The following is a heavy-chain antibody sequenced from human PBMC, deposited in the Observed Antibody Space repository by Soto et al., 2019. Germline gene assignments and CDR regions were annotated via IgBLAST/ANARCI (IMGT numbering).Heavy chain of an antibody. J-gene: IGHJ4*02. D-gene: IGHD1-26*01. CDR3: ARGYGGSPTGAPNFLDY. CDR1: GGSFSGYY. Sequence: SETLSLTCAVYGGSFSGYYWSWIRQPPGKGLEWIGEINHSGNTNYNPSLKSRVTISVDTSKNQFPLKLSSVTAADTAVYYCARGYGGSPTGAPNFLDYWGQGTMVTVSS. CDR2: INHSGNT. V-gene: IGHV4-34*01.